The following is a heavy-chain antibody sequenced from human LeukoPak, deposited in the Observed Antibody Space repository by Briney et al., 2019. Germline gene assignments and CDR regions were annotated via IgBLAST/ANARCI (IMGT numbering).Heavy chain of an antibody. CDR3: VRGGGY. J-gene: IGHJ4*02. V-gene: IGHV3-7*01. Sequence: PGGSLRLSCAASGFTFSSYAMSWVRQAPGKGLEWVANIKKDGSEKYYVDSVKGRFTISRDNTKNSLYLQMNSLRVDDTAVYYCVRGGGYWGQGTLVTVSS. CDR1: GFTFSSYA. D-gene: IGHD3-16*01. CDR2: IKKDGSEK.